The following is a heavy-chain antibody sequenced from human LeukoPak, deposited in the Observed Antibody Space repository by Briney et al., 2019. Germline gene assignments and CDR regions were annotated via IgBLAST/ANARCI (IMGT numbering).Heavy chain of an antibody. D-gene: IGHD3-16*01. CDR1: VGSISNDY. V-gene: IGHV4-59*08. CDR3: ARRNVLTEGEAFDI. CDR2: VYNSGNT. Sequence: PETLSLTCALSVGSISNDYWSCGRQPPRTGREWIGYVYNSGNTNYHPTLKGRVTISIDASKNQFSLKLNSVTAADTAVYYCARRNVLTEGEAFDIWGQGTLVTVSS. J-gene: IGHJ3*02.